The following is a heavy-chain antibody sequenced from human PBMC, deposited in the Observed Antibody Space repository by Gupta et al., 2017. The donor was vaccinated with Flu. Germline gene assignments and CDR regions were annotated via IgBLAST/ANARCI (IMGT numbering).Heavy chain of an antibody. CDR2: ITASGDRT. V-gene: IGHV3-23*01. J-gene: IGHJ3*01. CDR3: AQDPAGYAGGV. Sequence: EVQLLESGGGLVQPGGSLRLSCAASGFTFSTYAMGWVRQAPGKGLEWVSAITASGDRTHYADAGKGRFTISRDNSKNTLYLKMTTLRAEDTAVYYCAQDPAGYAGGVWGQGTMVTVSS. CDR1: GFTFSTYA.